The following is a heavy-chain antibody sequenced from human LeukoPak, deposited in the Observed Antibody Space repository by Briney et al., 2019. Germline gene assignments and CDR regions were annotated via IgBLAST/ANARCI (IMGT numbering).Heavy chain of an antibody. CDR2: IHNRGST. CDR1: CSSITNALYY. V-gene: IGHV4-39*01. J-gene: IGHJ4*02. D-gene: IGHD6-19*01. Sequence: SETLSLTCTVSCSSITNALYYWGWIRQPPGKGLVWLATIHNRGSTYYNPSLKIRVTISGDTSTDQFSLKLRSGSVEDTVVYFCARQTYSNGTHGCDYWGQGTLVTVSS. CDR3: ARQTYSNGTHGCDY.